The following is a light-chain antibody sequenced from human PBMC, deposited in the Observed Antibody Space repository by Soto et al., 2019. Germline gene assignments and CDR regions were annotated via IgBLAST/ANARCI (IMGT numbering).Light chain of an antibody. Sequence: QSALTQPASVSGSPGQSSTISCTGTSSDVGSYNLVSWYQQHPGKAPKLMIYEGSKRPSGVSNRFSGSKSGNTASLTISGLQAEDEADYYCCSYAGSSTVVFGGGTKLTV. CDR2: EGS. CDR1: SSDVGSYNL. V-gene: IGLV2-23*01. J-gene: IGLJ2*01. CDR3: CSYAGSSTVV.